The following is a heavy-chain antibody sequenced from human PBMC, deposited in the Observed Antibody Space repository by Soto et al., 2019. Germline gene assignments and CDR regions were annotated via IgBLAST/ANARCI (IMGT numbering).Heavy chain of an antibody. V-gene: IGHV3-30-3*01. CDR3: AGSIAVVGIDY. J-gene: IGHJ4*02. D-gene: IGHD6-19*01. Sequence: SGGSLRLSCVAAGFTFSTYAIHWVRQAPRKGLDWVAVISNDGSKKYFVDSVKGRFTISRDNSNNTVYLQMNSLIAEDTSLNYSAGSIAVVGIDYWGPGTLVTVSS. CDR2: ISNDGSKK. CDR1: GFTFSTYA.